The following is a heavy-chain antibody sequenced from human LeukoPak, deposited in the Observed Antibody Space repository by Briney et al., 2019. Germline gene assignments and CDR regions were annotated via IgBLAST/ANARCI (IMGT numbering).Heavy chain of an antibody. CDR2: TRYRSTWMT. Sequence: PSQTLSLTCAISGDSVSSKSVSWSWIRQSPSGGLEFLGRTRYRSTWMTFYSLSVQSRMTINADTSRNHVSLRLNSVTPEDTALYYYVRDFNWGFDYWGQGTLVTVSS. V-gene: IGHV6-1*01. D-gene: IGHD7-27*01. CDR1: GDSVSSKSVS. J-gene: IGHJ4*02. CDR3: VRDFNWGFDY.